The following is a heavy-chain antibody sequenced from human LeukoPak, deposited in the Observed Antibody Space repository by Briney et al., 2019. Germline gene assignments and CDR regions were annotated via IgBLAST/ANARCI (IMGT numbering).Heavy chain of an antibody. CDR3: ARLEPRIQFVDY. J-gene: IGHJ4*02. D-gene: IGHD1-1*01. V-gene: IGHV4-34*01. Sequence: PSETLPLTCAVYGGSFSGYYWSWIRQPPGKGLEWIGEINHSGSTNYNPSLKSRVTISVDTSKNQFSLKLSSVTAADTAVYYCARLEPRIQFVDYWGQGTLVTVSS. CDR2: INHSGST. CDR1: GGSFSGYY.